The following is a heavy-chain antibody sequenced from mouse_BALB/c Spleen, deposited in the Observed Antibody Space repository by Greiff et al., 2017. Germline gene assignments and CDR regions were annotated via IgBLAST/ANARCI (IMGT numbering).Heavy chain of an antibody. D-gene: IGHD2-4*01. CDR2: IDPANGNT. V-gene: IGHV14-3*02. J-gene: IGHJ4*01. Sequence: EVQLQQSGAELVKPGASVKLSCTASGFNIKDTYMHWVKQRPEQGLEWIGRIDPANGNTKYDPKFQGKATITADTSSNTAYLQLSSLTSEDTAVYYCARENYDYDVYAMDYWGQGTSVTVSA. CDR1: GFNIKDTY. CDR3: ARENYDYDVYAMDY.